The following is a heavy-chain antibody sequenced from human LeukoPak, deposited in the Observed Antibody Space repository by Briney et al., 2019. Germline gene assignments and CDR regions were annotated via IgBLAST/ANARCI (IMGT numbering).Heavy chain of an antibody. Sequence: ASVKVSCKASGYTFTGYYMHWVRQAPGQGLEWMGWINPNSGGTNYAQKFQGRVTMTGDTSISTAYMELSRLRSDDTAVYYCARSSPPRWELPDYWGQGTLVTVSS. CDR2: INPNSGGT. CDR1: GYTFTGYY. V-gene: IGHV1-2*02. CDR3: ARSSPPRWELPDY. D-gene: IGHD1-26*01. J-gene: IGHJ4*02.